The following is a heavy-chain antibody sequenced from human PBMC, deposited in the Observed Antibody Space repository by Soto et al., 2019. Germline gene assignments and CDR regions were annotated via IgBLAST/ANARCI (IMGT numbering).Heavy chain of an antibody. Sequence: QVQLVQSGTEVKKPGASVKVSCKTSGYTFFNYGISWVRQAPGQGLEWMGWISAYNGNTNYAQNLQGRVTMTTDTSTKTAYMELRSLRSDDTAVYYCARRSSRSSWFDPWGQGTLVTVSS. CDR1: GYTFFNYG. CDR3: ARRSSRSSWFDP. V-gene: IGHV1-18*01. D-gene: IGHD6-6*01. CDR2: ISAYNGNT. J-gene: IGHJ5*02.